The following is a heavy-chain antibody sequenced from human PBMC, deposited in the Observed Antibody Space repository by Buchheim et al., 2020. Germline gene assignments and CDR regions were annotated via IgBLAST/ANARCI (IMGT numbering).Heavy chain of an antibody. D-gene: IGHD3-9*01. J-gene: IGHJ4*02. Sequence: QVQLVESGGGVVQPGMSLRLSCAASGFTFSDYGMHWVRQAPGKGLEGVAIIWYDGRTKYYADSVKGRFTISRDNSKNTLFLQMNRLRAEDTAVYYCATEDLDAAFEYWGQG. CDR2: IWYDGRTK. CDR3: ATEDLDAAFEY. CDR1: GFTFSDYG. V-gene: IGHV3-33*01.